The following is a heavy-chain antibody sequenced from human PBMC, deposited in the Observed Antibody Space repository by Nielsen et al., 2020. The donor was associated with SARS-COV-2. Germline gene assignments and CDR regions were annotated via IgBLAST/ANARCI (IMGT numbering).Heavy chain of an antibody. D-gene: IGHD3-3*01. V-gene: IGHV3-74*01. CDR2: INSDGSST. J-gene: IGHJ6*02. CDR1: GFTFSSYW. Sequence: GESLKISCAASGFTFSSYWMHWVRQAPGKGLVWVSRINSDGSSTSYADSVKGRFTISRDNSKNTLYLQMNSLRAEDTAVYYCAKELFGGMDVWGQGTTVTVSS. CDR3: AKELFGGMDV.